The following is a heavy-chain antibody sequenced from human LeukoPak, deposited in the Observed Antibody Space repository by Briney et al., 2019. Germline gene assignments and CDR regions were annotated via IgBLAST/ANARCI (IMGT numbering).Heavy chain of an antibody. CDR1: GFTFSSYA. J-gene: IGHJ3*02. D-gene: IGHD6-13*01. CDR2: IGSSGVTT. CDR3: ARIPDSSSGAFDI. Sequence: PGGSLRLSCAASGFTFSSYAMIWVRQAPGRGLEWVSAIGSSGVTTYYADSVKGRFTISRDNSKNTLYMQMNSLRVEDTAIYYCARIPDSSSGAFDIWGQGTMVTVSS. V-gene: IGHV3-23*01.